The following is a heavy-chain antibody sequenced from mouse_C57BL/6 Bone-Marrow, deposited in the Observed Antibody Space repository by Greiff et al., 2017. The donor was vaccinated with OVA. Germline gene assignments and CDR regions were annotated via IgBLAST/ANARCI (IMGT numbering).Heavy chain of an antibody. CDR3: ARNNYGNYVAFDY. V-gene: IGHV2-2*01. Sequence: VKLMESGPGLVQPSQSLSITCTVSGFSLTSYGVHWVRQSPGKGLEWLGVIWSGGSTDYNAAFISRLSISKDNSKSQVFFKMNSLQADDTAIYYCARNNYGNYVAFDYWGQGTTLTVSS. CDR1: GFSLTSYG. D-gene: IGHD2-1*01. J-gene: IGHJ2*01. CDR2: IWSGGST.